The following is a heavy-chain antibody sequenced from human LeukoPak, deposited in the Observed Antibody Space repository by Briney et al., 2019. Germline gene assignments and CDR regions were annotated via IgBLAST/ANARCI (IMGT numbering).Heavy chain of an antibody. Sequence: SETLSLTCTVSGGSISSSSYYWGWIRQPPGKGLEWSGSIYYSASTYYNPSLKSRVTISVDTSKNQFSLKLSSVTAADTAVYYCARRRGDWNYAWYFDLWGRGALVTVSS. CDR1: GGSISSSSYY. V-gene: IGHV4-39*01. CDR2: IYYSAST. CDR3: ARRRGDWNYAWYFDL. J-gene: IGHJ2*01. D-gene: IGHD1-7*01.